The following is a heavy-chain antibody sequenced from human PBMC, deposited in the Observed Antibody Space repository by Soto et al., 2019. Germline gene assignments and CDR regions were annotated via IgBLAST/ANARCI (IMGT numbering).Heavy chain of an antibody. CDR2: INHSGST. D-gene: IGHD2-2*01. CDR1: GGSFSGYY. CDR3: ASCVVVPAAKSYYYYYMDV. J-gene: IGHJ6*03. V-gene: IGHV4-34*01. Sequence: SETLSLTCAVYGGSFSGYYWSWIRQPPGKGLEWIGEINHSGSTNYNPSLKSRVTISVDTSKNQFSLKLSSVTAADTAVYYCASCVVVPAAKSYYYYYMDVWGKGTTVTVPS.